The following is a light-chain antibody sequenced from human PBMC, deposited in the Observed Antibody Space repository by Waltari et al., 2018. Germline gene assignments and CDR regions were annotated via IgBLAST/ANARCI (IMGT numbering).Light chain of an antibody. CDR3: QQHDDVPVT. CDR1: QDIRSD. Sequence: DIKMPQSPSSLSASVGDRVPITCQASQDIRSDLNLYQQKPGKAPKLLICDASNWERRVPSRFSGSGSGTEFTFIISSLQPEDIATYYCQQHDDVPVTFGPGTKVDIK. CDR2: DAS. V-gene: IGKV1-33*01. J-gene: IGKJ3*01.